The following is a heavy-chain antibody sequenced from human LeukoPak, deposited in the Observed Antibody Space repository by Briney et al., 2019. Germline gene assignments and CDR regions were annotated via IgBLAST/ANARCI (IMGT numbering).Heavy chain of an antibody. J-gene: IGHJ4*02. V-gene: IGHV1-69*04. CDR3: ARDYSAYYYDSSGYYY. CDR2: IIPILGIA. CDR1: GGTFSSYA. D-gene: IGHD3-22*01. Sequence: SVKVSCKASGGTFSSYAISWVRQAPGQGLEWMGRIIPILGIANYARKFQGRVTITADKSTSTAYMELSSLRPEDTAVYYCARDYSAYYYDSSGYYYWGQGTLVTVSS.